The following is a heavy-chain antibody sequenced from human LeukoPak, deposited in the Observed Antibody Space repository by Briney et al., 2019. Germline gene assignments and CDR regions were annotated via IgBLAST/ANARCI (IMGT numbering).Heavy chain of an antibody. CDR1: GYTFTSYA. V-gene: IGHV7-4-1*02. CDR2: INTNTGNP. CDR3: ASADTRDGYNYHHDAFDI. Sequence: GASVTVSCKASGYTFTSYAMNWVRQAPGQGLEWMGWINTNTGNPTYAQGFTGRFVFSLDTPVSTAYLQISSLKAEDTAVYYCASADTRDGYNYHHDAFDIWGQGTMVTVSS. D-gene: IGHD5-24*01. J-gene: IGHJ3*02.